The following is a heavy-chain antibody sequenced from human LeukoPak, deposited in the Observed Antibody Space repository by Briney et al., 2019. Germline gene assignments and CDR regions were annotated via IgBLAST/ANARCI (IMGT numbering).Heavy chain of an antibody. CDR2: IYNSGST. Sequence: SETLSLTCTVSGGSISIYYWSWIRQPPGKGLEWIGYIYNSGSTNYNPSLKSRVTISVDTSKNQFSLKLTSVTAADTPVYYCARDRELGYWGQGTLVTVSS. J-gene: IGHJ4*02. V-gene: IGHV4-59*01. CDR3: ARDRELGY. CDR1: GGSISIYY. D-gene: IGHD3-10*01.